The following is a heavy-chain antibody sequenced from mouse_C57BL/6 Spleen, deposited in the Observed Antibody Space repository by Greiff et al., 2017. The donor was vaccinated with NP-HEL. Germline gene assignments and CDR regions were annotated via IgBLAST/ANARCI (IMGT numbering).Heavy chain of an antibody. CDR2: IDPEDGET. J-gene: IGHJ4*01. V-gene: IGHV14-2*01. CDR3: ARDYGSSYGAMDY. Sequence: DVQLVESGAELVKPGASVKLSCTASGFNIKDYYMHWVKQRTEQGLEWIGRIDPEDGETKYAPKFQGKATITADTSSNTAYLQLSSLTSEDTAVYYCARDYGSSYGAMDYWGQGTSVTVSS. CDR1: GFNIKDYY. D-gene: IGHD1-1*01.